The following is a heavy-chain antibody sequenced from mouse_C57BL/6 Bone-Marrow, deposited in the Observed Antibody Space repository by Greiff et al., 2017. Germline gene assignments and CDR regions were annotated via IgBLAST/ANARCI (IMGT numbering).Heavy chain of an antibody. V-gene: IGHV1-69*01. CDR3: ARDFGDYVWFAY. Sequence: QVQLQQPGAELVMPGASVKLSCKASGYTFTSYWMHWVKQRPGHGLEWIGEIDPSDSYTNYNQKFKGKSTLTVDKSSSTAYMQLSSLTSVDSAVYYFARDFGDYVWFAYWGQGTLVTVSA. J-gene: IGHJ3*01. CDR1: GYTFTSYW. D-gene: IGHD2-13*01. CDR2: IDPSDSYT.